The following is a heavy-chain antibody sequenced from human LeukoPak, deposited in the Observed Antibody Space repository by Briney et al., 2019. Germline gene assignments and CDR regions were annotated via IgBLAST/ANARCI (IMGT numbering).Heavy chain of an antibody. D-gene: IGHD6-6*01. Sequence: GGSLRLSCAASGFTFGLYSMTWVRQAPGKGLEWVSLIDSNSNFMNYADSVKGRFTISRDNAKKSLYLQMNSLRAEDTAVYYCARGLSGYASSLGYWGQGTLVTVSA. CDR1: GFTFGLYS. J-gene: IGHJ4*02. V-gene: IGHV3-21*01. CDR2: IDSNSNFM. CDR3: ARGLSGYASSLGY.